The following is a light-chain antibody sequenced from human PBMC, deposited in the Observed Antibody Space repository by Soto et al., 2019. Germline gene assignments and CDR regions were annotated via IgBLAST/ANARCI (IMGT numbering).Light chain of an antibody. CDR3: QQRSNWPIT. J-gene: IGKJ5*01. Sequence: EIVLTQSPGTLSLSPGERATLSCSASQSVSSSYLAWYQQKPGQAPRLLIYGASTRATGIPARFSGSGSRTDFILTISSLEPEDFAVYYCQQRSNWPITFGQGTRLEIK. CDR2: GAS. V-gene: IGKV3D-20*02. CDR1: QSVSSSY.